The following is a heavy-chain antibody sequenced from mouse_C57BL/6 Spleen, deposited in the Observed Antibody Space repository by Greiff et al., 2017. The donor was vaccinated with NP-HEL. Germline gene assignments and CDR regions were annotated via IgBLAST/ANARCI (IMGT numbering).Heavy chain of an antibody. V-gene: IGHV14-3*01. D-gene: IGHD4-1*01. CDR2: IDPANGNT. CDR3: AREGGTFDY. Sequence: VQLQQSVAELVRPGASVKLSCTASGFNITTTYMHWVKQRPEQGLEWIGRIDPANGNTKYAPKFQGKATITEDTSSNTAYLQLSSLTSDDTANYYWAREGGTFDYWGQGTTLTVSS. J-gene: IGHJ2*01. CDR1: GFNITTTY.